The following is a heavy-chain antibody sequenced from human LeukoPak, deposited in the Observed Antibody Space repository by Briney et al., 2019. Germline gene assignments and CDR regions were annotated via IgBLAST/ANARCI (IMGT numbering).Heavy chain of an antibody. Sequence: ASVKVSCKASGYTFTGYYIHWVRQAPGQGLEWIGWINPDSAGTNYAQKFQGRVTVPSDTSISTAFMELGRLRSDNTAVYYCVRVYLYSYGYDYWGQGTLVTVSS. CDR2: INPDSAGT. CDR3: VRVYLYSYGYDY. D-gene: IGHD5-18*01. CDR1: GYTFTGYY. V-gene: IGHV1-2*02. J-gene: IGHJ4*02.